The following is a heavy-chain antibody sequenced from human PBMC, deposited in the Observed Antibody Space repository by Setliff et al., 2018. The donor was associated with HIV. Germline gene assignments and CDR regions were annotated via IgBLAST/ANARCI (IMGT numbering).Heavy chain of an antibody. CDR3: ARGQGTDWGVWHFDL. CDR1: GFTFSSYS. D-gene: IGHD7-27*01. V-gene: IGHV3-21*06. J-gene: IGHJ2*01. CDR2: ISSRSSYI. Sequence: PGGSLRLSCAASGFTFSSYSMHWVRQAPGKGLEWVSSISSRSSYIYYADSVKGRFTISRDNAKNSLFLQINSLRTEDTAVFYCARGQGTDWGVWHFDLWGRGTLVTVSS.